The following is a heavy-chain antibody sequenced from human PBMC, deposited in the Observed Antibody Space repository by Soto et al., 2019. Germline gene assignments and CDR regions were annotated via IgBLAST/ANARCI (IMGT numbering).Heavy chain of an antibody. CDR3: ARCRGGYSYGYDY. V-gene: IGHV4-59*01. CDR2: IYYSGST. Sequence: SETLSLTCTVSGGSTSSYYWSWIRQPPGKGLEWIGYIYYSGSTNYNPSLKSRVTISVDTSKNQFSLKLSSVTAADTAVYYCARCRGGYSYGYDYWGQGTLVTVSS. D-gene: IGHD5-18*01. J-gene: IGHJ4*02. CDR1: GGSTSSYY.